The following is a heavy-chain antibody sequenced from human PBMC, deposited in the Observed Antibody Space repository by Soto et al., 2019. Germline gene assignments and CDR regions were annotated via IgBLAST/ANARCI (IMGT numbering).Heavy chain of an antibody. CDR3: ARSYYDYVWGSYRSAHFDY. D-gene: IGHD3-16*02. CDR1: GYTFTGYY. V-gene: IGHV1-2*04. J-gene: IGHJ4*02. Sequence: VASVKVSCKASGYTFTGYYMHWVRQAPGQGLEWMGWINPNSGGTNYAQKFQGWVTMTRDTSISTAYMELSSLRSEDTAVYYCARSYYDYVWGSYRSAHFDYWGQGTLVTVSS. CDR2: INPNSGGT.